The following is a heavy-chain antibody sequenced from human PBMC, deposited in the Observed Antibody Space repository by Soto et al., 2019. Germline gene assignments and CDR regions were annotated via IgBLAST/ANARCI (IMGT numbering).Heavy chain of an antibody. Sequence: SETLSLTCTVSGGSVISSSYYWAWIRQPPGKGLEWIGTIHYSGSTYYNSSLKSRISISVATSKKELSLQLSSVTAADTAVYYCATLHFHYGDFWGQGAQVTVSS. CDR3: ATLHFHYGDF. CDR1: GGSVISSSYY. CDR2: IHYSGST. V-gene: IGHV4-39*01. J-gene: IGHJ4*02.